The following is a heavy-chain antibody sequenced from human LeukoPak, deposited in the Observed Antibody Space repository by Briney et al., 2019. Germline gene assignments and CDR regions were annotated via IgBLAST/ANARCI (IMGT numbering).Heavy chain of an antibody. Sequence: GGSLRLSCAASGFTFDDYAMHWVRQAPGKGLEWVSGISWNSGSIGYADSVKGRFTISRDNAKNSLYLQMNSLRAEDTALYYCAKDSGYGSGSSILASYGMDVWGQGTTVTVSS. CDR1: GFTFDDYA. D-gene: IGHD3-10*01. V-gene: IGHV3-9*01. CDR2: ISWNSGSI. J-gene: IGHJ6*02. CDR3: AKDSGYGSGSSILASYGMDV.